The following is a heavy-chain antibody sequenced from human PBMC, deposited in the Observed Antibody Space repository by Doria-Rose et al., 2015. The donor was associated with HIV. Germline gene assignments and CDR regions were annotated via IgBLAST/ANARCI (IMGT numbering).Heavy chain of an antibody. Sequence: VQLVQSGGGLVQPGGSLRLSCAASGFTFSSYEMNWVRQAPGKGLEWVSYISSSGSTKYYADSVKGRFTVSRDNAKNSLYLQMNSLRAEDTAVYYCAREGYYLLAYWGQGTLVTVSS. CDR1: GFTFSSYE. V-gene: IGHV3-48*03. CDR3: AREGYYLLAY. D-gene: IGHD2-8*01. J-gene: IGHJ4*02. CDR2: ISSSGSTK.